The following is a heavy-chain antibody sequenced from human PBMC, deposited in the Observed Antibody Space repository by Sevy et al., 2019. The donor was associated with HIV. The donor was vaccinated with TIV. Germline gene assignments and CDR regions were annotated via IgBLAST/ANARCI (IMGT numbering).Heavy chain of an antibody. CDR1: GFTFSSFA. Sequence: GESLKISCAASGFTFSSFAMSWVRQAPGQGLELGSAYSGSGGSTYYADSVKGRFTISRDNSKNTLYLQMNSLRAEDTAVYYCAKDPLRSGWYDWFDPWGQGTLVTVSS. D-gene: IGHD6-19*01. CDR3: AKDPLRSGWYDWFDP. J-gene: IGHJ5*02. CDR2: YSGSGGST. V-gene: IGHV3-23*01.